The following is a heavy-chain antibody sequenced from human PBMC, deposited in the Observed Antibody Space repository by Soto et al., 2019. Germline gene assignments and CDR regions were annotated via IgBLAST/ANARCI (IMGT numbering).Heavy chain of an antibody. V-gene: IGHV1-2*02. Sequence: ASVKVSCKASGYTSTGYYMHWVRQAPGQGLEWMGWINPNSGSTSYAQKFQGRVTMTRNTSMSTAYMELSRLRSEDTAVYYCARVSITMVRGVMSQTYYYYMDVWGKGTTVTVSS. CDR2: INPNSGST. CDR1: GYTSTGYY. D-gene: IGHD3-10*01. CDR3: ARVSITMVRGVMSQTYYYYMDV. J-gene: IGHJ6*03.